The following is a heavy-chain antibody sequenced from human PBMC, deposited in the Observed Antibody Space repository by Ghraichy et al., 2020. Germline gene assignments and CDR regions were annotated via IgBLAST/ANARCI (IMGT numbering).Heavy chain of an antibody. D-gene: IGHD3/OR15-3a*01. J-gene: IGHJ3*01. CDR3: AKQKGRGPAFDV. CDR1: GFTFTLFS. V-gene: IGHV3-23*01. Sequence: ETLSLTCAASGFTFTLFSMSWVRQSPGKGLEWVSSIGGSGSPSFHADSVNGRFTISRDNSNNTLYLQMNSLRFDDTAIYYCAKQKGRGPAFDVWGPGTMVTVSS. CDR2: IGGSGSPS.